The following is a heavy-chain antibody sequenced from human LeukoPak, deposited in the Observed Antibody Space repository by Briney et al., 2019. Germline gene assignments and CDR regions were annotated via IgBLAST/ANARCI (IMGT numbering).Heavy chain of an antibody. CDR1: GFTFSSYA. CDR2: ISYDGSNK. J-gene: IGHJ4*02. V-gene: IGHV3-30*04. CDR3: ARDPTVVTPYFDY. Sequence: PGGSLRLSCAASGFTFSSYAMHWVRQAPGKGLEWVAVISYDGSNKYYADSVKGRFTISRDNSKSTLYLQMNSLRAEDTAVYYCARDPTVVTPYFDYWGQGTLVTVSS. D-gene: IGHD4-23*01.